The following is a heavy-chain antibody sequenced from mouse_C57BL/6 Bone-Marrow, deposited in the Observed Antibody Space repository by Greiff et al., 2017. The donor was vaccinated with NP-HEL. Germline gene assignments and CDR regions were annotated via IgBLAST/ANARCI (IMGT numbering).Heavy chain of an antibody. D-gene: IGHD3-1*01. Sequence: QVQLQQSGAELVKPGASVKMSCKASGYTFTTYPIEWMKQNPGKSLEWIGNIYPYNDDTKYNEKFKGKATLTEEKSSSTVYLELSRLTSDGAAVYYCARDRIQLLYFDCWGQGTTLTVSS. CDR2: IYPYNDDT. V-gene: IGHV1-47*01. CDR1: GYTFTTYP. J-gene: IGHJ2*01. CDR3: ARDRIQLLYFDC.